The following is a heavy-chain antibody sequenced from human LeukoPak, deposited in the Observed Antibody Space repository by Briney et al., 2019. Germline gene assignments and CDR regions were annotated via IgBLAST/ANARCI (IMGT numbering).Heavy chain of an antibody. CDR3: AKDQLNRFCSGGSCSITHDS. CDR2: ISGSVRST. D-gene: IGHD2-15*01. Sequence: GGSLRLSCAASGFIFSSYGMSWVRQAPGQGLEWVSAISGSVRSTYYSDSVKGRFTISKDTSKNTLYLQMNSLRAEDTAIYYCAKDQLNRFCSGGSCSITHDSWGQGTLVTVSS. CDR1: GFIFSSYG. V-gene: IGHV3-23*01. J-gene: IGHJ4*02.